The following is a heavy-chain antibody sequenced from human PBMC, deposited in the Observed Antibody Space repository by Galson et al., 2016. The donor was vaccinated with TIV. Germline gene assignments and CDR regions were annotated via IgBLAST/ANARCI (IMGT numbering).Heavy chain of an antibody. D-gene: IGHD3-9*01. Sequence: PALVKPTQTLRLTCTLSGFSITTSRVTVGWIRQPPGKALEWLALIYWNDGKRHSPSLQSRHTITKETSKNQVVLMLSNMPPVDTATYYCAPGPSHIMTGYYYFDYWGQGALVTVSS. CDR2: IYWNDGK. CDR1: GFSITTSRVT. V-gene: IGHV2-5*01. CDR3: APGPSHIMTGYYYFDY. J-gene: IGHJ4*02.